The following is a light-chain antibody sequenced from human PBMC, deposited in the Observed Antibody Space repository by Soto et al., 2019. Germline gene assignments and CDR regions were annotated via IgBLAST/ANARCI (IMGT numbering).Light chain of an antibody. V-gene: IGLV2-14*03. CDR3: SSYTTSSTQI. CDR2: DVS. Sequence: QSALTQPASVSGSPGQSITISCTGTSSDVGAYNYVSWYQQHPDKAPKLMIYDVSNRPSGVSDRFSGSKSGNTASLTISGLQAEDEADYYCSSYTTSSTQIFGGGTKLTVL. J-gene: IGLJ1*01. CDR1: SSDVGAYNY.